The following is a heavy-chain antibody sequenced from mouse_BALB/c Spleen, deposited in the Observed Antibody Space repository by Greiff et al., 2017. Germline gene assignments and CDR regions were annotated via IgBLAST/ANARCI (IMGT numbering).Heavy chain of an antibody. D-gene: IGHD2-4*01. V-gene: IGHV3-6*02. Sequence: DVQLQESGPGLVKPSQSLSLTCSVTGYSITSGYYWNWIRQFPGNKLEWMGYISYDGSNNYNPSLKNRISITRDTSKNQFFLKLNSVTTEDTATYYCARETMITTRDYYAMDYWGQGTSVTVSS. CDR2: ISYDGSN. J-gene: IGHJ4*01. CDR1: GYSITSGYY. CDR3: ARETMITTRDYYAMDY.